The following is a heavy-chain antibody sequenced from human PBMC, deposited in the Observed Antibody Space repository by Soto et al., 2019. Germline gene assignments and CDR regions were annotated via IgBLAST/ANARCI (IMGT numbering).Heavy chain of an antibody. J-gene: IGHJ6*03. D-gene: IGHD2-15*01. CDR3: AKDPRYCSGGSCYSEYYYSYYMDV. V-gene: IGHV3-30*18. CDR1: GFTFSSYG. Sequence: QVQLVESGGGVVQPGRSLRLSCAASGFTFSSYGMHWVRQAPGKGLEWVAVISYDGSNKYYADSVKGRFTISRDNSKNTLYLQMNSLRAEDTAVYYCAKDPRYCSGGSCYSEYYYSYYMDVWGKGTTVTVSS. CDR2: ISYDGSNK.